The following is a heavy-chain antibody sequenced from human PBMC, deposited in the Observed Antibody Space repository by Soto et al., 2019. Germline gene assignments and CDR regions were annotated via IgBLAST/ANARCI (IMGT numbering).Heavy chain of an antibody. CDR2: ISGSGGST. J-gene: IGHJ6*02. CDR1: GFTFSSYA. Sequence: EVQLLESGGGLVQPGGSLRLSCAASGFTFSSYAMSWVRQAPGKGLEWVSAISGSGGSTYYADSVKGRFTISRDNSKNTLYLKLNSMRDEDTDVYYCAKGRLYCSSTSCPVYYYYYSMDVWGQGTTVTVSS. CDR3: AKGRLYCSSTSCPVYYYYYSMDV. D-gene: IGHD2-2*01. V-gene: IGHV3-23*01.